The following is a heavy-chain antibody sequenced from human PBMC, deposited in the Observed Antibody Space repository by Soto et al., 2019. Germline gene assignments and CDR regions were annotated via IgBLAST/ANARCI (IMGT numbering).Heavy chain of an antibody. V-gene: IGHV3-74*01. Sequence: EVQLVESGGGLVQPGGSLRLSCAASGFTFSNYWMHWVRQAPGKGLACVARIYHDGSTDYAGFVRGRFTVSRDNAENMLYLQMNSLRDDDTALYYFVRDSHGDYWGQGTLVTVSS. CDR2: IYHDGST. CDR3: VRDSHGDY. CDR1: GFTFSNYW. J-gene: IGHJ4*02.